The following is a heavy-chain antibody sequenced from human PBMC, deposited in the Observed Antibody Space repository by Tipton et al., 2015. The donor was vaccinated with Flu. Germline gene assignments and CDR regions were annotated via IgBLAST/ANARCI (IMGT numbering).Heavy chain of an antibody. Sequence: SLRLSCKVSGFDFSVYGMHWVRQAPGKGLEWVAVIWYDGSNIHYGDSVKGRFTVSRDNSRNTLYLQMNGLRAEDTAVYYCARAGNNYYGMDVWGQGTTVTVPS. CDR2: IWYDGSNI. J-gene: IGHJ6*02. D-gene: IGHD1/OR15-1a*01. CDR1: GFDFSVYG. CDR3: ARAGNNYYGMDV. V-gene: IGHV3-33*01.